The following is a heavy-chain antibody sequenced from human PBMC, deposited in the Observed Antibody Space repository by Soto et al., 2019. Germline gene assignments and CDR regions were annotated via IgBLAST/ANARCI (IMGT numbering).Heavy chain of an antibody. D-gene: IGHD3-10*01. Sequence: GGSLRLSCAASGFTFSSYAMHWVRQAPGKGLEWVAVISYDGSNKYYADSVKGRFTISRDNSKNTLYLQMNSLRAEDTAVYYCARAGNRLQLWFGELLDYWGQGTLVTVSS. CDR3: ARAGNRLQLWFGELLDY. V-gene: IGHV3-30-3*01. J-gene: IGHJ4*02. CDR1: GFTFSSYA. CDR2: ISYDGSNK.